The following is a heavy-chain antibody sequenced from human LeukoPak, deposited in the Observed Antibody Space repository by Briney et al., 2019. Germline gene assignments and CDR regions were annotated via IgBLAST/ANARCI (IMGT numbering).Heavy chain of an antibody. J-gene: IGHJ4*02. CDR1: GFTFSNYW. D-gene: IGHD3-10*01. Sequence: PGGSLRLSCAASGFTFSNYWMHWVRQAPGKGLVWVSRINTDGSTTTYADSVKGRFTISRDNAKNTLYLQMNSLRAEGTAVYYCARAADYYASGIFYWGQGTLVTVSS. CDR2: INTDGSTT. CDR3: ARAADYYASGIFY. V-gene: IGHV3-74*01.